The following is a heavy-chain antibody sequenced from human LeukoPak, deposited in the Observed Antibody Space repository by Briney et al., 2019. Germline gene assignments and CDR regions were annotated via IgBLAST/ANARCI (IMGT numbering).Heavy chain of an antibody. J-gene: IGHJ6*03. CDR1: GGSISSYY. CDR2: INHSGST. CDR3: ARRRDSYGKYYYYYMDV. Sequence: SETLSLTCTVSGGSISSYYWSWIRQPPGKGLEWIGEINHSGSTNYNPSLKSRVTISVDTSKNQFSLKLSSVTAADTAAYYCARRRDSYGKYYYYYMDVWGKGTTVTVSS. D-gene: IGHD5-18*01. V-gene: IGHV4-34*01.